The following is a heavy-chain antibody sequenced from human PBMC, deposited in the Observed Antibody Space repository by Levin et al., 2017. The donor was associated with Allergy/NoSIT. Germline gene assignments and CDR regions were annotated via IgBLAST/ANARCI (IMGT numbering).Heavy chain of an antibody. J-gene: IGHJ5*02. CDR3: ARVGPAASSPYWFDP. Sequence: KISCKTPGGTFSSFAISWVRQAPGQGLEWMGGIIPIFGTANYAQNFQGRLTITADESTSTAYMELSSLRSEDTAVYYCARVGPAASSPYWFDPWGQGTLVIVSS. D-gene: IGHD2-2*01. CDR1: GGTFSSFA. V-gene: IGHV1-69*01. CDR2: IIPIFGTA.